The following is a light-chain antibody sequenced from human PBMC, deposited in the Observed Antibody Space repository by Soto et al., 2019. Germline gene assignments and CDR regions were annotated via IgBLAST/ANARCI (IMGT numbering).Light chain of an antibody. CDR3: GSFAGNNYV. V-gene: IGLV2-8*01. CDR2: EVN. J-gene: IGLJ1*01. CDR1: SSDVGGYNY. Sequence: QSVLTQPPSASGSPGQSVTLSCAGTSSDVGGYNYVSWYQQHPGKAPKLMIYEVNKRPSGVPDRFSGSKSGNTASLTVSGLQAEDEADYYCGSFAGNNYVFGTGTKVTVL.